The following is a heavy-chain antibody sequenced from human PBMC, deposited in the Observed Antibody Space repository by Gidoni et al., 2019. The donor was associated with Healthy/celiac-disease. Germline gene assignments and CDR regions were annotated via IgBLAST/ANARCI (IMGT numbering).Heavy chain of an antibody. CDR3: AKDAEFGELLYNNWFDP. V-gene: IGHV3-23*01. Sequence: EVQLLESGGGLVQPGGSLRLSCAASGFTFSSYAMSWVRQAPGKGLEWVSAISGSGGSTYYADSVKGRFTISRDNSKNTLYLQMNSLRAEDTAVYYCAKDAEFGELLYNNWFDPWGQGTLVTVSS. CDR1: GFTFSSYA. CDR2: ISGSGGST. J-gene: IGHJ5*02. D-gene: IGHD3-10*01.